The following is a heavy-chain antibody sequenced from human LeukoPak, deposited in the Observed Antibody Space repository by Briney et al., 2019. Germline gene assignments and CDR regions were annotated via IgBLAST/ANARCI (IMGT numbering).Heavy chain of an antibody. V-gene: IGHV4-39*01. J-gene: IGHJ6*02. Sequence: PSETLSLTCTVSGGSISSSSYYWGWIRQPPGKGLEWIGSIYYSGSTYYNPSLKSRVTISVDTSKNQFSLKLSSVTAADTAVYYCARGLRVGYYYGMDVWGQGTTVTVSS. D-gene: IGHD3-22*01. CDR1: GGSISSSSYY. CDR2: IYYSGST. CDR3: ARGLRVGYYYGMDV.